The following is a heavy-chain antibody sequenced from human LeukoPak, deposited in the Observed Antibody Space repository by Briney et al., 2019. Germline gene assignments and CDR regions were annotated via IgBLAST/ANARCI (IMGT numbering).Heavy chain of an antibody. CDR3: ARDRYYYDSSGYSFDP. V-gene: IGHV4-4*07. D-gene: IGHD3-22*01. Sequence: SETLSLTCTVSGGSISSYYWSWIRQPAGKGLEWIGRIYTSGSTNYNPSLKSRVTMSVDTSKNQFSLKLSSVTAADTAVYYCARDRYYYDSSGYSFDPWGQGTLVTVSS. CDR2: IYTSGST. J-gene: IGHJ5*02. CDR1: GGSISSYY.